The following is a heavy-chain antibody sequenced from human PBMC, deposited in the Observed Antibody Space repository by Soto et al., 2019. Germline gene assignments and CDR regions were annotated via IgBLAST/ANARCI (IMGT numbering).Heavy chain of an antibody. Sequence: PGGSLRLSCEASGFTFSDYWMIWVRQAPGRGLEWVANIRQDGSQINSVDSVKGRFTISRDNAKNSLFLQMNSLRAEDTALYYCARVVSGSYYTGAGHFDFWGQGALVTVSS. CDR1: GFTFSDYW. CDR3: ARVVSGSYYTGAGHFDF. D-gene: IGHD1-26*01. CDR2: IRQDGSQI. V-gene: IGHV3-7*03. J-gene: IGHJ4*02.